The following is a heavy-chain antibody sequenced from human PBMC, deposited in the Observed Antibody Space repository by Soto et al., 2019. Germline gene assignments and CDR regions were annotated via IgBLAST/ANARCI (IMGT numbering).Heavy chain of an antibody. Sequence: GGSLRLSCAASGFTFSNYAMSWVRQAPGKGLEWVSSIIETGGITNYADSVKGRFTISRDNSKNTLYLHMSSLRAEDTAVYYCARDSKRYCSSTSCLYYYYMDVWGKGTTVTVSS. CDR1: GFTFSNYA. J-gene: IGHJ6*03. CDR2: IIETGGIT. D-gene: IGHD2-2*01. V-gene: IGHV3-23*01. CDR3: ARDSKRYCSSTSCLYYYYMDV.